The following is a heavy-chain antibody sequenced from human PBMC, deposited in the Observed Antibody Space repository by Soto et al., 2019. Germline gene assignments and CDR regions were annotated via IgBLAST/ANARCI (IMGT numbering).Heavy chain of an antibody. Sequence: SETLSLTCNVSGASIYTYYWNWIRQSPGKGLEWIGYISDGGSTNYNPSLESRVTISLDTSKKQVSLKLSSVTAADTAVYYCARDLKVLAARPNYYYGMDVWGQGTTVTVS. V-gene: IGHV4-59*12. J-gene: IGHJ6*02. D-gene: IGHD6-6*01. CDR2: ISDGGST. CDR3: ARDLKVLAARPNYYYGMDV. CDR1: GASIYTYY.